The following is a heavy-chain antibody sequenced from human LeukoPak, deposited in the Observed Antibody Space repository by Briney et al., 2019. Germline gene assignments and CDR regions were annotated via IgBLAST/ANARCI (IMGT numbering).Heavy chain of an antibody. CDR1: GGSISSYY. CDR3: ARSIAAAANGGYNWFDP. V-gene: IGHV4-59*01. J-gene: IGHJ5*02. CDR2: IYYSEGT. D-gene: IGHD6-13*01. Sequence: SETLSLTCTVSGGSISSYYWSWIRQPPGKGLEWIGYIYYSEGTNYNPSLKSRVTISVDTSKNQFSLKLSSVTAADTAVYYCARSIAAAANGGYNWFDPWGQGTLVTVSS.